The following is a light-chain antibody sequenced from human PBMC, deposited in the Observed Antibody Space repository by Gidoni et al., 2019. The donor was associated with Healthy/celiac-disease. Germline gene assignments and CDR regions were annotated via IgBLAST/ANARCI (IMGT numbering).Light chain of an antibody. CDR2: KAS. CDR1: QSISSW. Sequence: DIQMTQSPSTLSASVGDRVTITGRASQSISSWLAWYHPKPGNAPKLLIYKASSFESGVPSRFSGSGSGTEFTLTTSSLQPDDFATYYCQQYNSYSPWTFGQGTKVEIK. CDR3: QQYNSYSPWT. V-gene: IGKV1-5*03. J-gene: IGKJ1*01.